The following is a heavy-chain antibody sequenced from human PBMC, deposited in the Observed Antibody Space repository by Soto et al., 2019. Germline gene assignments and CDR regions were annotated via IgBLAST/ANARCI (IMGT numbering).Heavy chain of an antibody. Sequence: PVGSLRLSCASSVFTFSTYAMTCVRQSPGKGLEWVSSISETGGSTYYTGSVKGRFTISRDNSKNTLYLQMDRLRAEDTAVYFCAKDQTYRSAIFFFDEWGERTRVMVSS. D-gene: IGHD3-16*02. CDR1: VFTFSTYA. CDR3: AKDQTYRSAIFFFDE. CDR2: ISETGGST. V-gene: IGHV3-23*01. J-gene: IGHJ4*02.